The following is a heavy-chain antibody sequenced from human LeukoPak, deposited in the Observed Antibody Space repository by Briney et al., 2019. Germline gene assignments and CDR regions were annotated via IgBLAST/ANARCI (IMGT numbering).Heavy chain of an antibody. CDR1: GFTFSSYA. J-gene: IGHJ5*02. D-gene: IGHD3-10*01. CDR3: VKDSRGVLWFGELNWFDP. CDR2: ISSNGGST. V-gene: IGHV3-64D*06. Sequence: GGSLRLSCSASGFTFSSYAMHWVRQAPGKGLEYVSAISSNGGSTYYADSVKGRFTISRDNSENTLYLQMSSLRAEDTAVYYCVKDSRGVLWFGELNWFDPWGQGTLVTVSS.